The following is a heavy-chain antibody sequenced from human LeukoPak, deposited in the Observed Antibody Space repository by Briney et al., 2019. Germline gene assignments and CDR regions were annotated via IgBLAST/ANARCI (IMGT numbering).Heavy chain of an antibody. V-gene: IGHV3-33*08. CDR3: ARSRYNLDY. D-gene: IGHD5-24*01. J-gene: IGHJ4*02. CDR2: IRYDGSKE. Sequence: GGSLSLSCAASGFTFSTYTMHWVRQAPGKGLEWVAIIRYDGSKENYADSVKGRFTISRDNSKKTLYLQMNSLRAEDTAAYYCARSRYNLDYWGQGTLVTVSS. CDR1: GFTFSTYT.